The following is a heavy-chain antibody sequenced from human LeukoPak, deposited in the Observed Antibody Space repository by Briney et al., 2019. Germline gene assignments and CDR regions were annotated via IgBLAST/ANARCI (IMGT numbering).Heavy chain of an antibody. J-gene: IGHJ6*03. D-gene: IGHD2-2*02. Sequence: GGSLRLSCAASGFTFSSYGMNWVRQAPGKGPEWVSYISSSSGTIYYADSVKGRFTISRDNSKNTLYLQMNSLRAEDTAVYYCAKIVVPAAIQVLYYYYMDVWGKGTTVTVSS. CDR2: ISSSSGTI. V-gene: IGHV3-48*01. CDR3: AKIVVPAAIQVLYYYYMDV. CDR1: GFTFSSYG.